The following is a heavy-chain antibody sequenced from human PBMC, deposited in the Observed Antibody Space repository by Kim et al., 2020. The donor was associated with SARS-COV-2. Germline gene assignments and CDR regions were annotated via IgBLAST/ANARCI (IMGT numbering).Heavy chain of an antibody. CDR3: ARETTVVTPGTLDY. D-gene: IGHD4-17*01. CDR1: GFTFSSYA. J-gene: IGHJ4*02. V-gene: IGHV3-30-3*01. Sequence: GGSLRLSCAASGFTFSSYAMHWVRQAPGKGLEWVAVISYDGSNKYYADSVKGRFTISRDNSKNTLYLQMNSLRAEDTAVYYCARETTVVTPGTLDYWGQGTLVTVSS. CDR2: ISYDGSNK.